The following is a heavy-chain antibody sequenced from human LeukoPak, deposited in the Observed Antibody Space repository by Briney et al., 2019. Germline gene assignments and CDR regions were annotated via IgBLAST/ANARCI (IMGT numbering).Heavy chain of an antibody. CDR3: TTVYGSGSYYNEGY. CDR2: IQSKSDGGTT. J-gene: IGHJ4*02. D-gene: IGHD3-10*01. Sequence: GGSLRLSCAASGFSFRNAWMSWVRQAPGKGLEWVARIQSKSDGGTTDYAAPVKGRLTISRDDSKNMVYLQMSSLKTEDTAVYYCTTVYGSGSYYNEGYWGQGTLVTVSS. V-gene: IGHV3-15*01. CDR1: GFSFRNAW.